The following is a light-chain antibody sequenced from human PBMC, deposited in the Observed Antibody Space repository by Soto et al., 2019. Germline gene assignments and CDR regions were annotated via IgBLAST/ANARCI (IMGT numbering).Light chain of an antibody. J-gene: IGKJ1*01. CDR1: QSITNW. V-gene: IGKV1-5*01. Sequence: DIQMTQSPSSLSASVGDRVTITCRASQSITNWLAWYQQKPGKAPNLLIYDASTLESGVPSRFSGSGSGTEFTLTTSSLQPDDFATYYCQQGWAFGQGTKVDIK. CDR3: QQGWA. CDR2: DAS.